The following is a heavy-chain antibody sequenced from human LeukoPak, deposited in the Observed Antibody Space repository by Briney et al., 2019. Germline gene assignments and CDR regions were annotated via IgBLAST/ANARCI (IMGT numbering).Heavy chain of an antibody. CDR1: GFTFNSYA. CDR3: ARGKGVDY. V-gene: IGHV3-7*01. J-gene: IGHJ4*02. Sequence: GGSLRLSCAASGFTFNSYAMSWVRQAPGRGLEWVANIKQDGSETYYVDSVKGRFTISRDNARNSLYLQMNSLRAEDTAVYYCARGKGVDYWGQGILVTVSS. CDR2: IKQDGSET.